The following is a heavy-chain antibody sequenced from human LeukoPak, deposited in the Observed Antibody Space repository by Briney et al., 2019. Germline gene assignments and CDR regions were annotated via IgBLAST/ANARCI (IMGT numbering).Heavy chain of an antibody. CDR3: VREAPGDFDC. J-gene: IGHJ4*02. Sequence: GGSLRLSCAATGFTFSNYAMSWVRQAPAKGLEWVSSINDSGTITYHADSVKGRFTISRDNSKNTLYLEMNSLRAEDTAVYYCVREAPGDFDCWGQGTLV. CDR2: INDSGTIT. V-gene: IGHV3-23*01. CDR1: GFTFSNYA. D-gene: IGHD3-16*01.